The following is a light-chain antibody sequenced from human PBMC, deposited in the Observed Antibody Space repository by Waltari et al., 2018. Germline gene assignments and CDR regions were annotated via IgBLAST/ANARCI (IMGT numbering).Light chain of an antibody. V-gene: IGKV4-1*01. CDR3: QQYYGIPT. Sequence: DIVMTQSPDSLAVSLGERASINCKSSQSVLYSSSSQNYLAWYQQKPGQPPKLLITLASTRESGVPDRFSGSGSGTDFTLTISSLQAEDVAVYFCQQYYGIPTFGQGTKVEIK. CDR2: LAS. CDR1: QSVLYSSSSQNY. J-gene: IGKJ1*01.